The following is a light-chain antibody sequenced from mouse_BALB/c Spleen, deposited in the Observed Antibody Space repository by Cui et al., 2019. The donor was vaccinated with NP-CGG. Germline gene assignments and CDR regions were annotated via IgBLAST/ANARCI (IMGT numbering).Light chain of an antibody. CDR3: ALWYSNHWV. CDR1: TGAVTTSNY. Sequence: AVVTQESALTPSPGETVTLTCRSSTGAVTTSNYANWVQEKSDHLFTGLIGGTNNRAPGVPARFSGSLIGDKAALTITGAQTEDEAIYFCALWYSNHWVFGGGTKLTVL. CDR2: GTN. J-gene: IGLJ1*01. V-gene: IGLV1*01.